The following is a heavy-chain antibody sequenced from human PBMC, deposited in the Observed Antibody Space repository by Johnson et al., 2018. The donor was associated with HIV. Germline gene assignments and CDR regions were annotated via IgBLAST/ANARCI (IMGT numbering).Heavy chain of an antibody. D-gene: IGHD2-21*01. CDR2: IYNDGSRT. CDR1: GFAFRTYW. Sequence: VQLVESGGGLVQPGGSLRLSCAASGFAFRTYWMVWVRQVPGKRPVWVARIYNDGSRTTYADSVRGRFTISRDNAKYTVDLQMNSLRGEDTAVYYWAKVDGGGETCAGCDPFDLWGQGTLVTVSS. CDR3: AKVDGGGETCAGCDPFDL. J-gene: IGHJ3*01. V-gene: IGHV3-74*03.